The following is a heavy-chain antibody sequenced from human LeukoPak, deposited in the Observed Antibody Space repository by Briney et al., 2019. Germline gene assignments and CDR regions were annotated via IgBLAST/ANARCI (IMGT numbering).Heavy chain of an antibody. Sequence: SETLSLTCTVSGGSISSYYWSWIRQPPGQGLEWIGYIYTSGSTNYNPSLKSRVTISVDTSKNQFSLKLSSVTAADTAVYYCARLGSSSWPYYYYYMDVWGKGTTVTVS. V-gene: IGHV4-4*09. CDR1: GGSISSYY. D-gene: IGHD6-6*01. J-gene: IGHJ6*03. CDR3: ARLGSSSWPYYYYYMDV. CDR2: IYTSGST.